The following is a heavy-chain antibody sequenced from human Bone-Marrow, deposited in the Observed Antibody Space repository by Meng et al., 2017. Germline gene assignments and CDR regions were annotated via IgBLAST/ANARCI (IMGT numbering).Heavy chain of an antibody. J-gene: IGHJ4*02. CDR1: GFTFSRYW. CDR3: ARDGDY. CDR2: INSDGSRK. Sequence: VSVVGCGGGLLTPGGSLRLSCVAYGFTFSRYWLHWVRQAPGKGMVWVSRINSDGSRKSYADSVKGRFTISRDNAKNTLYLQMNSLRAEDTAVYYCARDGDYWGQGTLVTVSS. V-gene: IGHV3-74*01.